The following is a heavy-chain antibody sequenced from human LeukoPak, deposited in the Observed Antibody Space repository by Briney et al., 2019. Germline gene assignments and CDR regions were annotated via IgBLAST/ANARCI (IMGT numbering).Heavy chain of an antibody. Sequence: PSETLSLTCTVSGGSLSSYYWTWIRQPAGKGLEWIGRMYTTGSTNYNPSLKSRVTMSVDTSKNQFSLKLSSLTAADTAVYYCAREDENCSGGSCYYWGQGTLVTVSS. CDR3: AREDENCSGGSCYY. D-gene: IGHD2-15*01. CDR2: MYTTGST. V-gene: IGHV4-4*07. CDR1: GGSLSSYY. J-gene: IGHJ4*02.